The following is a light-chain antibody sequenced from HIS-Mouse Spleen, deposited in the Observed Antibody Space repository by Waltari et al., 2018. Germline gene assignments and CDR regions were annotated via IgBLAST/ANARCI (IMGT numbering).Light chain of an antibody. CDR3: QAWDSSTANVV. Sequence: SDELTQPPSVSVSPGQTASITCSGAKLGDKYACWYQQKPGQSPVLVIYQDSKRPSGIPERFSGSNSGNTATLTISGTQAMDEADYYCQAWDSSTANVVFGGGTKLTVL. J-gene: IGLJ2*01. CDR2: QDS. CDR1: KLGDKY. V-gene: IGLV3-1*01.